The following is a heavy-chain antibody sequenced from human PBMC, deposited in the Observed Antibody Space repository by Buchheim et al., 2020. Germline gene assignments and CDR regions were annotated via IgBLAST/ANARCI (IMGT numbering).Heavy chain of an antibody. CDR2: ISGSGGST. J-gene: IGHJ6*02. V-gene: IGHV3-23*01. CDR1: GFTFSSYA. CDR3: AKDKAAPGLYYYYGMDV. Sequence: EVQLLESGGGFVQPGGSLRLSCAASGFTFSSYAMSWVRQGPGKGLEWVSAISGSGGSTYYADSVKGRFTISRDHSKNTLYLQMSSLRADDTAVYYCAKDKAAPGLYYYYGMDVWGQGTT. D-gene: IGHD2-15*01.